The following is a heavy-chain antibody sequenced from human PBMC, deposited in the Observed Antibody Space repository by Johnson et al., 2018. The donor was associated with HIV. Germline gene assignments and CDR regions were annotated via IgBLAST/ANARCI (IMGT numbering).Heavy chain of an antibody. J-gene: IGHJ3*02. Sequence: VQLVESGGGLVQPGGSLRLSCAVSGFTFTNYWMHWVRQAPGKGLVWVSRVNNDGGDTIYADSVKGRFIISRDNAKNTLFLQMNSLRAEDTAMYFCARGGPFHAFDIWGQGTMVTVSS. CDR2: VNNDGGDT. D-gene: IGHD2-21*01. V-gene: IGHV3-74*01. CDR3: ARGGPFHAFDI. CDR1: GFTFTNYW.